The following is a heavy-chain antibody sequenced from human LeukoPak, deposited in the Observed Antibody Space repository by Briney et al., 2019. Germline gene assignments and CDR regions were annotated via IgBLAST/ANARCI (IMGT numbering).Heavy chain of an antibody. Sequence: ASVKVSCKASGYTFTGYYMHWVRQAPGQGLEWMGWINPNSGGTNYAQKFQGRVTMTRDTCISTAYMELSRLRSDDTAVYYCARVPDYYGSGSSSNWFDPWGQGTLVTVSS. D-gene: IGHD3-10*01. CDR1: GYTFTGYY. CDR3: ARVPDYYGSGSSSNWFDP. V-gene: IGHV1-2*02. J-gene: IGHJ5*02. CDR2: INPNSGGT.